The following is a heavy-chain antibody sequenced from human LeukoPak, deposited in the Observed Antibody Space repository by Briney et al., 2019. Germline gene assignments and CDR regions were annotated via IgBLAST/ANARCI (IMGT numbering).Heavy chain of an antibody. CDR3: AKRYYDSPLDY. D-gene: IGHD3-3*01. J-gene: IGHJ4*02. V-gene: IGHV3-23*01. CDR1: GFTFSIYA. Sequence: PGGSLRLSCAASGFTFSIYAMNWVRQAPGKGLEWVSSISANGGETHYADSVRGRLTISRDNSKNTLYLQINNPRVEDTAVYYCAKRYYDSPLDYWGQGTLVTVSS. CDR2: ISANGGET.